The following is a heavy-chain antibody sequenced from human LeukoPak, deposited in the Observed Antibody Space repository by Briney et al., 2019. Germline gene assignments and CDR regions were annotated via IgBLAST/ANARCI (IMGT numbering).Heavy chain of an antibody. CDR3: TRGRSYFDY. J-gene: IGHJ4*02. V-gene: IGHV3-49*04. CDR2: IRSKAYGGTT. Sequence: PGGSLRLSCAASGFTFSSYAMTWVRQAPGKGLEWVTFIRSKAYGGTTEYAASVKGRFTISRDDSKSIAYLQMNSLKTEDTAVYYCTRGRSYFDYWGQGTLVAVSS. CDR1: GFTFSSYA.